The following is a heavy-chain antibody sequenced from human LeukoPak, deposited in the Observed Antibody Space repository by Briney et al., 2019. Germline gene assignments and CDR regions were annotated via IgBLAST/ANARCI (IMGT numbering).Heavy chain of an antibody. V-gene: IGHV1-69*13. D-gene: IGHD1-26*01. CDR3: AREYATSGSYYPQNFDY. J-gene: IGHJ4*02. CDR1: GGTFSSYA. Sequence: GASVKVSCKASGGTFSSYAISWVRQAPGQGLEWMGGIIPIFGTASYAQKFQGRVTITADESTSTAYMELSSLRSEDTAVYYCAREYATSGSYYPQNFDYWGQGTLVTVSS. CDR2: IIPIFGTA.